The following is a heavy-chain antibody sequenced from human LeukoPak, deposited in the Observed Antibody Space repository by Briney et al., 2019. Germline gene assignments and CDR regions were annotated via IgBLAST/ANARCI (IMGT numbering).Heavy chain of an antibody. J-gene: IGHJ4*02. CDR3: ARAFGPYYFDY. CDR2: IYRGGTT. D-gene: IGHD3-10*01. Sequence: GGSLRLSCAASGFTVSTTYMNWVRQAPGKGLEWVSLIYRGGTTYYADSVKGRFTISRDNSKNTLDLQMNSLRAEDTAFYYCARAFGPYYFDYWGQGALVTVYS. V-gene: IGHV3-66*01. CDR1: GFTVSTTY.